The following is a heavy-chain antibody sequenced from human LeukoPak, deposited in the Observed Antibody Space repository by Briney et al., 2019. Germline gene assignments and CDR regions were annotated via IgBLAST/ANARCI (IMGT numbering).Heavy chain of an antibody. CDR2: IYYSGST. CDR3: ARVPGGALNWFDP. CDR1: GYSISTGYY. V-gene: IGHV4-38-2*02. D-gene: IGHD1-1*01. J-gene: IGHJ5*02. Sequence: SETLSLTCTVSGYSISTGYYWGWIRQPPGKGLEWIGSIYYSGSTYYNPSLKSRVTISVDTSKNQFSLKLSSVTAADTAVYYCARVPGGALNWFDPWGQGTLVTVSS.